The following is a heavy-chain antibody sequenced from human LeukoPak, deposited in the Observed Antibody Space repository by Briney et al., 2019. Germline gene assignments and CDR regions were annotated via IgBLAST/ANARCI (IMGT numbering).Heavy chain of an antibody. V-gene: IGHV3-74*01. CDR1: GFTFSTNW. CDR2: INSDGSI. D-gene: IGHD2-15*01. Sequence: GGSLRLSCAASGFTFSTNWMYWVRQAPGKGLVWVSRINSDGSIGYADSVKGRFTISRDNAYNTLYLQMNSLRAEDTALYYCASGGRVGDIFDIWGQGTMVRVSS. J-gene: IGHJ3*02. CDR3: ASGGRVGDIFDI.